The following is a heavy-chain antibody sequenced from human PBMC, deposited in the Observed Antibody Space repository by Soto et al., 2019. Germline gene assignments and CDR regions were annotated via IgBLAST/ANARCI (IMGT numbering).Heavy chain of an antibody. CDR1: GGSISSYY. CDR2: IYYSGTT. J-gene: IGHJ3*02. V-gene: IGHV4-59*01. D-gene: IGHD2-21*02. CDR3: ASTNIVVVTDAFDI. Sequence: SETLSLTCTVSGGSISSYYWSWIRQPPGKGLEWIGYIYYSGTTNYNPSLKSRVTISVDTSKNQFSLKLRSVTAADTAVYYCASTNIVVVTDAFDIWGQGTMATVSS.